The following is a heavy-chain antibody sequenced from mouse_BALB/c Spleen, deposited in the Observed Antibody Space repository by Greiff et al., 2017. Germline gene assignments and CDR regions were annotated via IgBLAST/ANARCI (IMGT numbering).Heavy chain of an antibody. CDR3: ARERAITTVGYYFDY. J-gene: IGHJ2*01. CDR2: IHYSGST. D-gene: IGHD1-1*01. V-gene: IGHV3-1*02. Sequence: EVKVEESGPDLVKPSQSLSLTCTVTGYSITSGYSWHWIRQFPGNKLEWMGYIHYSGSTNYNPSLKSRISITRDTSKNQFFLQLNSVTTEDTATYYCARERAITTVGYYFDYWGQGTTLTVSS. CDR1: GYSITSGYS.